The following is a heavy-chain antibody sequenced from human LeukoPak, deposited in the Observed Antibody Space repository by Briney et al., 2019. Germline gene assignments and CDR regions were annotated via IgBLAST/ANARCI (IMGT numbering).Heavy chain of an antibody. CDR3: VKEHVDRAFTRSFEI. CDR1: GFTFSTNP. V-gene: IGHV3-23*01. CDR2: ISPDNT. Sequence: GGSLRLSCAASGFTFSTNPMSWVRQAPGKGLEWVSAISPDNTYYADSVKGRLTISRDDSKNTVYLQMNSPRAEDTARYYCVKEHVDRAFTRSFEIWGQGTVVSVSS. J-gene: IGHJ3*02. D-gene: IGHD3-10*01.